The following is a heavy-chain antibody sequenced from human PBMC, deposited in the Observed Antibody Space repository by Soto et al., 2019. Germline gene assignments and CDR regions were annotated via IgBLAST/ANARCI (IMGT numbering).Heavy chain of an antibody. J-gene: IGHJ4*02. CDR1: GGSISTSNYY. D-gene: IGHD2-8*02. V-gene: IGHV4-39*01. CDR2: IYYSGTT. Sequence: XATLSLPSTVSGGSISTSNYYGGWVRQPPGKGLDWIGNIYYSGTTYYNPSLKSRVTISVDTSKNQFSLKLNSVTAADTAVYYCATFVVHASRHTDFDLWGPGTLVTVSS. CDR3: ATFVVHASRHTDFDL.